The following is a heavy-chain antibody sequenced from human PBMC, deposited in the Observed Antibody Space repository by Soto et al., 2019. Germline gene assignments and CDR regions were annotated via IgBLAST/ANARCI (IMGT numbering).Heavy chain of an antibody. D-gene: IGHD5-12*01. Sequence: GGSLRLSCAASGFSFSNAWMNWVRQAPGKGLEWVGRIKSKTDGGTTDYAAPVKGRFTISRDDSKNTLYLQMNSLKTEDTAVYYCTTIIEWLRVGPDDAFDIWGQGTMVTVSS. CDR2: IKSKTDGGTT. CDR1: GFSFSNAW. J-gene: IGHJ3*02. CDR3: TTIIEWLRVGPDDAFDI. V-gene: IGHV3-15*07.